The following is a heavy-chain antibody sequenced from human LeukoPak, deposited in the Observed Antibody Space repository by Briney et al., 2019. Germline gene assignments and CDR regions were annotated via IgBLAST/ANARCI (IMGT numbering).Heavy chain of an antibody. CDR3: ARVWYSSGWYWAFDI. CDR1: GFTFSSYA. Sequence: GGSLRLSCAASGFTFSSYAMNWVRQAPGKGLEWVSVISGSGGTTYYADSVKGRFTISRDNSKNTLYLQMNSLRAEDTAVYYCARVWYSSGWYWAFDIWGQGTMVTVSS. CDR2: ISGSGGTT. J-gene: IGHJ3*02. V-gene: IGHV3-23*01. D-gene: IGHD6-19*01.